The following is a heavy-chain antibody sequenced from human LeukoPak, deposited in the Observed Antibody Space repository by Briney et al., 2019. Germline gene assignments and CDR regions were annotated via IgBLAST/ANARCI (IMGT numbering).Heavy chain of an antibody. CDR3: ARDRVTTSSCFDY. V-gene: IGHV3-33*01. CDR1: GFTFSSYG. D-gene: IGHD1-26*01. J-gene: IGHJ4*02. CDR2: IWYDGTNK. Sequence: PGGSLRLSCAASGFTFSSYGMHWVRQAPVKGLEWVALIWYDGTNKYYADSVKGRFTISRDSSKNTLYLQMNSLRVEDTAVYYCARDRVTTSSCFDYWGQGTLVTVSS.